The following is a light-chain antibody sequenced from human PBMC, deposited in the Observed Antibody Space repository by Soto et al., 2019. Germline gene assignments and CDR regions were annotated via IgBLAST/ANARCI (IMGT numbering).Light chain of an antibody. CDR2: EVN. CDR3: SSYAGSNNFVV. Sequence: QSALTQPPSASGSPGQSVTISCTGTSSDVGGYNYVYWYQQHPGKAPKLMISEVNKRPSGVPDRFFGSKSGNTASLTVSGLQAEDEADYYCSSYAGSNNFVVFGGGTKLTVL. J-gene: IGLJ2*01. V-gene: IGLV2-8*01. CDR1: SSDVGGYNY.